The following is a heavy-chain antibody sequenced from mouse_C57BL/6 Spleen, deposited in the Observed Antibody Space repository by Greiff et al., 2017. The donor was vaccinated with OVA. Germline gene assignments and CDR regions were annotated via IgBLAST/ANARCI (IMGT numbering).Heavy chain of an antibody. CDR3: TRSWDY. D-gene: IGHD4-1*01. Sequence: VQLQESGAELVRPGASVTLSCKASGYTFTDYEMHWVKQTPVHGLEWIGAIEPETGGTAYNQKFKGKAILTADKSSSTAYMELRSLTSEDSAVYYCTRSWDYWGQGTTLKVSS. V-gene: IGHV1-15*01. CDR2: IEPETGGT. J-gene: IGHJ2*01. CDR1: GYTFTDYE.